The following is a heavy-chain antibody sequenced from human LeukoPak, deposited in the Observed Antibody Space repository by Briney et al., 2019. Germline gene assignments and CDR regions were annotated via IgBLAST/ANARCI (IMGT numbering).Heavy chain of an antibody. CDR2: ISWDGGNT. Sequence: GGSLRLSCAASGFTFDDYAMHWVRQAPGKGLEWVSLISWDGGNTYYADSVKGRFTISRDNSKNSLYLQMNSLRAEDTAVYYCAKVDTDSSSSFYYYYYMDVWGKGTTVTVSS. CDR3: AKVDTDSSSSFYYYYYMDV. D-gene: IGHD6-13*01. CDR1: GFTFDDYA. J-gene: IGHJ6*03. V-gene: IGHV3-43D*03.